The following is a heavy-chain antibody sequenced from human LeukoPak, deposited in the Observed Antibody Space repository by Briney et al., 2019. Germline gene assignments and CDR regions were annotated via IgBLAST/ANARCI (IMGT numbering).Heavy chain of an antibody. V-gene: IGHV1-18*01. J-gene: IGHJ4*02. CDR2: ISAYNGNT. CDR1: GYTFTNYG. CDR3: ARVRCSGGSCYSNFDY. D-gene: IGHD2-15*01. Sequence: ASVKDSCKASGYTFTNYGISWVRQAPGQGLEWMGWISAYNGNTNYAQKLQGRVTMTTDTSTRTAYMELRSLSSDDTAVYYCARVRCSGGSCYSNFDYWGQGTLVTVSS.